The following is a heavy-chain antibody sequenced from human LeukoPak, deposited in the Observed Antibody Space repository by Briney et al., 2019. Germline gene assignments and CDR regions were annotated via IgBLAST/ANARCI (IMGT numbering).Heavy chain of an antibody. Sequence: GGSLRLSCAASGFTFSSYGMHWVRRAPGKGLEWVAVISYDGSNKYYADSVKGRFTISRDNSKNTLYLQMNSLRAEDTAVYYCAKDQWELLGLDYWGQGTLVTVSS. V-gene: IGHV3-30*18. D-gene: IGHD1-26*01. J-gene: IGHJ4*02. CDR3: AKDQWELLGLDY. CDR2: ISYDGSNK. CDR1: GFTFSSYG.